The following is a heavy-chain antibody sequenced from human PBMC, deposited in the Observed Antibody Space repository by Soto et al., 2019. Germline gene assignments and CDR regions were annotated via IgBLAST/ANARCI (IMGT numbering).Heavy chain of an antibody. J-gene: IGHJ5*01. V-gene: IGHV3-33*01. Sequence: QAQLVESGGGVVQPGRSLRLSCEASGFMFGTSGMHWVRQAPGEGLEWVSGIWLDGSERHYADSVKGRFTISRDNAKNTVFLQMNSLRVEDTAVYFCARDASGTTSFLVSWGQGTLVTVSS. CDR1: GFMFGTSG. CDR2: IWLDGSER. D-gene: IGHD1-1*01. CDR3: ARDASGTTSFLVS.